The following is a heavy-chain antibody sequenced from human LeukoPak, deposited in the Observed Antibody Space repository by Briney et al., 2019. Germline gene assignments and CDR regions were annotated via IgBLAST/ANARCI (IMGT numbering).Heavy chain of an antibody. V-gene: IGHV3-30*04. Sequence: PGRSLRLSCAASGFTFSSYAMHWVRQAPGKGLEWVAVISYDGSNKYYADSVKGRFTISRDNSKNTLYLQMNSLRAEDTAVYYCARGGFFDDYGGLGTSKGYFQHWGQGTLVTVSS. CDR2: ISYDGSNK. CDR1: GFTFSSYA. J-gene: IGHJ1*01. D-gene: IGHD4-17*01. CDR3: ARGGFFDDYGGLGTSKGYFQH.